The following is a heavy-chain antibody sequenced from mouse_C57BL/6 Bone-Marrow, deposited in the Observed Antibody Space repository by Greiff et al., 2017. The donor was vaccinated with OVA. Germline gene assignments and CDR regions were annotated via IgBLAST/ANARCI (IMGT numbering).Heavy chain of an antibody. V-gene: IGHV1-20*01. CDR2: INPYNGDT. CDR1: GYSFTGYF. J-gene: IGHJ2*01. D-gene: IGHD2-4*01. Sequence: EVQLQESGPELVKPGDSVKISCKASGYSFTGYFMNWVMQSHGKSLEWIGRINPYNGDTFYNQKFKGKATLTVDKSSSTAHMELRSLTSEDSAVYYCARTYKDYAYFDYWGQGTTLTVSS. CDR3: ARTYKDYAYFDY.